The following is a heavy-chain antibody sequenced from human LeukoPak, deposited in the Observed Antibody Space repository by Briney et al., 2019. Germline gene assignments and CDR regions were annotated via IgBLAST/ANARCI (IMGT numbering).Heavy chain of an antibody. CDR3: ARSGAKFYFDY. J-gene: IGHJ4*02. V-gene: IGHV3-21*01. CDR2: ISGSSGYI. D-gene: IGHD1-26*01. Sequence: GGSLRLSCAASGFTFSSYSMNWVRQAPGKGLEWVSSISGSSGYIYYADSVMGRFTISRDNAKNSLYLQMNSLRAEDTAVYYCARSGAKFYFDYWGQGTLVTVS. CDR1: GFTFSSYS.